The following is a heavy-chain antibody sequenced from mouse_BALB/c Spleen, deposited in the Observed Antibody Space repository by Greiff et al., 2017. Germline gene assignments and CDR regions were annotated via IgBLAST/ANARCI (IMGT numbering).Heavy chain of an antibody. J-gene: IGHJ4*01. CDR3: ARRGDYYAMDY. Sequence: EVQLQQSGAELVKPGASVKLSCTASGFYIKDTYMHWVKQRPEQGLEWIGRIDPANGNTKYDPKFQGKATISADTSSNTAYLQLSSLTSKDTAVYYCARRGDYYAMDYWGQGTSVTVSS. CDR1: GFYIKDTY. V-gene: IGHV14-3*02. CDR2: IDPANGNT.